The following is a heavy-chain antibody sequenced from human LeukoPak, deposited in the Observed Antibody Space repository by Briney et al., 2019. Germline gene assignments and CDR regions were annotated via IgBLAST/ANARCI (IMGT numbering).Heavy chain of an antibody. CDR3: ARVPRIAAAGTPPFDY. D-gene: IGHD6-13*01. J-gene: IGHJ4*02. CDR2: INPNSGGT. Sequence: ASVKVSCKASGYTFTSYYMHWVRQAPGQGLEWMGWINPNSGGTNYAQKFQGRVTMTRDTSISTAYMELSRLRSDDTAVYYCARVPRIAAAGTPPFDYWGQGTLVTVSS. V-gene: IGHV1-2*02. CDR1: GYTFTSYY.